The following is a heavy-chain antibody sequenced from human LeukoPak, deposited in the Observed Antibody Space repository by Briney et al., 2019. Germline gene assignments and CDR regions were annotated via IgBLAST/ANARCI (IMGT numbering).Heavy chain of an antibody. Sequence: ASVKVSCKASGYTFTGYYMHWVRQAPGQGLEWMGWINPNSGGTNYAQKFQGRVTMTRDTSISTAYMELSRLRSDDTAVYYCAREDQYCSSTSCYPGYFDYWGQGTLVTVSS. J-gene: IGHJ4*02. CDR3: AREDQYCSSTSCYPGYFDY. CDR1: GYTFTGYY. CDR2: INPNSGGT. V-gene: IGHV1-2*02. D-gene: IGHD2-2*01.